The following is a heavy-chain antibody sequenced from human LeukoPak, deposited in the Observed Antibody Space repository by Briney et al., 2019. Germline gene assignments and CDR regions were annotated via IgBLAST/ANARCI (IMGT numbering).Heavy chain of an antibody. CDR2: IYHSGST. CDR1: GYSISSGYY. CDR3: ARHLNYYYYYYMDV. V-gene: IGHV4-38-2*02. Sequence: SETLSLTCTVSGYSISSGYYWGWIRQPPGKGLEWIGSIYHSGSTYYNPSLKSRVTISVDTSKNQFSLNLTSVTAADTAVYYCARHLNYYYYYYMDVWGKGTTVTVSS. J-gene: IGHJ6*03.